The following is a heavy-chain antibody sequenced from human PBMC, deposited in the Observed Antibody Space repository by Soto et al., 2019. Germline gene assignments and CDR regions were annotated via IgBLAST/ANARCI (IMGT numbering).Heavy chain of an antibody. CDR3: ARPRSGSYRLDYYGMDV. CDR2: IYAGDSDA. D-gene: IGHD3-10*01. J-gene: IGHJ6*02. CDR1: GYTFAHYL. Sequence: GESLKISCQGSGYTFAHYLIACVRHMPGKGLDWMGIIYAGDSDARYSPSFQGQVTISADKSISTAYLQWNSLKASDTAIYYCARPRSGSYRLDYYGMDVWGQGTTVTVSS. V-gene: IGHV5-51*01.